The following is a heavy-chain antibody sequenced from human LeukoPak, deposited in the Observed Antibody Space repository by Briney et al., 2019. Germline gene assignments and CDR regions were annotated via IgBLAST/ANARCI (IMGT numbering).Heavy chain of an antibody. CDR1: GYTLTELS. CDR2: VDPEDGET. J-gene: IGHJ4*02. CDR3: ATNPYSSGWYGSPGDY. D-gene: IGHD6-19*01. Sequence: ASVKVSCKVSGYTLTELSMHWVRQAPRKGLEWMGGVDPEDGETIYAQKFQGRVTMTEDTSTDTAYMELSSLRSEDTAVYYCATNPYSSGWYGSPGDYWGQGTLVTVSS. V-gene: IGHV1-24*01.